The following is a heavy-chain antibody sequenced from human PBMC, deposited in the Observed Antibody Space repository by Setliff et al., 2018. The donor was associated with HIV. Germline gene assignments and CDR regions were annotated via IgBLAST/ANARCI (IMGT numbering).Heavy chain of an antibody. Sequence: GGSLRLSCAASGFTFSSYSMNWVRQAPGKGLEWVSYISSSSSAIYYADSVKGRFTISRDNSKNTLFLQMNSLRPEDTAVYYCARDCRVGWVFTYGMGVWGQGTLVTVSS. CDR3: ARDCRVGWVFTYGMGV. D-gene: IGHD6-13*01. CDR2: ISSSSSAI. V-gene: IGHV3-48*01. J-gene: IGHJ6*02. CDR1: GFTFSSYS.